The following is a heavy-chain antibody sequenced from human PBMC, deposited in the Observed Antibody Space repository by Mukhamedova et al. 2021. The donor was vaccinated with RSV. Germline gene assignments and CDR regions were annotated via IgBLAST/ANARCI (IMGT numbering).Heavy chain of an antibody. CDR2: ISSSSSYI. CDR3: ARDSETRHSGSYPPSFDY. J-gene: IGHJ4*02. Sequence: SISSSSSYIYYADSVKGRFTISRDNAKNSLYLQMNSLRAEDTAVYYCARDSETRHSGSYPPSFDYWGQGTLVTVSS. D-gene: IGHD1-26*01. V-gene: IGHV3-21*01.